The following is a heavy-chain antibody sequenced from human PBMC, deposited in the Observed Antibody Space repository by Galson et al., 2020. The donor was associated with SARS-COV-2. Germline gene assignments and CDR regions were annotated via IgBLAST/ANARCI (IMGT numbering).Heavy chain of an antibody. CDR2: SYPGDSDT. V-gene: IGHV5-51*01. Sequence: GESLKISCKGSGYSFTSHWIAWVRQMPGKGLEWMGISYPGDSDTRYSPSFQGQVTISADKSISTAYLQWSSLKASDTAMYYCARRHYFDWYCDLWGRGTRVSVSS. J-gene: IGHJ2*01. CDR3: ARRHYFDWYCDL. CDR1: GYSFTSHW. D-gene: IGHD3-10*01.